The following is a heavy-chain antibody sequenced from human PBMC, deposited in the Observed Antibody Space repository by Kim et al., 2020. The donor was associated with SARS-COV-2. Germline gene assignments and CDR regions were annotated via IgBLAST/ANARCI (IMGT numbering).Heavy chain of an antibody. CDR3: ARAYCSSTSCYYYYYYYGMDV. D-gene: IGHD2-2*01. V-gene: IGHV3-21*01. CDR1: GFTFSSYS. Sequence: GGSLRLSCAASGFTFSSYSMNWVRQAPGKGLEWVSSISSSSSYIYYADSVKGRFTISRDNAKNSLYLQMNSLRAEDTAVYYCARAYCSSTSCYYYYYYYGMDVWGQGTTVTVSS. CDR2: ISSSSSYI. J-gene: IGHJ6*02.